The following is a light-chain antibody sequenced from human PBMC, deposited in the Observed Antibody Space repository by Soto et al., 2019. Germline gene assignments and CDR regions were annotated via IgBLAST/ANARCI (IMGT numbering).Light chain of an antibody. V-gene: IGKV3-15*01. J-gene: IGKJ1*01. Sequence: EIVLTQSPGTLSLSPGERVTLSCRASESVSTNLAWYQQKAGQAPRLLIYAASTRATGIPARFSGSGSGTEFTLTISSLQSEDFAVHYCQQYSIWRTFGQGTKVDIK. CDR3: QQYSIWRT. CDR2: AAS. CDR1: ESVSTN.